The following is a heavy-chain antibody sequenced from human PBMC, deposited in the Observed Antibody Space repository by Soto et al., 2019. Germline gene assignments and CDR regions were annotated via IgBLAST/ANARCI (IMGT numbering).Heavy chain of an antibody. D-gene: IGHD1-20*01. V-gene: IGHV3-30-3*01. Sequence: PGGSLRLSCAASGFTFSSYAMHWVRQAPGKGLEWVAVISYDGSNKYYADSVKGRFTISRDNANNSLYLQMNSLRAEDTAVYFCARGNWNYYYGFDVWGQGTTVTVSS. J-gene: IGHJ6*02. CDR3: ARGNWNYYYGFDV. CDR2: ISYDGSNK. CDR1: GFTFSSYA.